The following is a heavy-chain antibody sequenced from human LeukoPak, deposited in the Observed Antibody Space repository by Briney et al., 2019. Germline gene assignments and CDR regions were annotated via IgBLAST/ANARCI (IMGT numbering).Heavy chain of an antibody. V-gene: IGHV1-2*02. CDR3: ARDLFCGGDCYHREGALDI. CDR2: INTNSGGT. D-gene: IGHD2-21*01. Sequence: GASVKVTCKSSAYTFTGNYIHWLRQAPGQGLAWMGWINTNSGGTNYAQKFQGRVTMTRDMTIITAYMELSSLRSEDTVVYYGARDLFCGGDCYHREGALDIWGQGTMVTVPS. CDR1: AYTFTGNY. J-gene: IGHJ3*02.